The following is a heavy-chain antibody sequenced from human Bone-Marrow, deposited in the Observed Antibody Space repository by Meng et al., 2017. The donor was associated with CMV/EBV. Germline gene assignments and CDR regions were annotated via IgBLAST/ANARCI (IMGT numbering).Heavy chain of an antibody. D-gene: IGHD3-9*01. CDR3: ASLREGRLRYFDWSRYYYYGMDV. J-gene: IGHJ6*02. Sequence: GESLKISCAASGFTFSSYAMHWVRQAPGKGLEWVAVISYDGSNKYYADSVKGRFTISRDNSKNTLYLQMNSLRAEDTAVYYCASLREGRLRYFDWSRYYYYGMDVWGQGTTVTVSS. V-gene: IGHV3-30*04. CDR2: ISYDGSNK. CDR1: GFTFSSYA.